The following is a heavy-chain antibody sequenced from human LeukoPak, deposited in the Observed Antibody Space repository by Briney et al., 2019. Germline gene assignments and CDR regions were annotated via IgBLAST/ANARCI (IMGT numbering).Heavy chain of an antibody. V-gene: IGHV1-2*04. Sequence: GASVKVSCKASGYTFTGYYMHWVRQAPGQGLGWMGWINPNSGGTNYAQKFQGWVTMTRDTSISTAYMELSRLRSDDTAVYYCARGSDIVVVPAAGPFDYWGQGTLVAVSS. CDR3: ARGSDIVVVPAAGPFDY. CDR2: INPNSGGT. J-gene: IGHJ4*02. CDR1: GYTFTGYY. D-gene: IGHD2-2*01.